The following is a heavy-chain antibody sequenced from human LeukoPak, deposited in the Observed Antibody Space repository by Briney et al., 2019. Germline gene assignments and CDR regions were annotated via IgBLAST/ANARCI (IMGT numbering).Heavy chain of an antibody. CDR2: ISSSSSYI. CDR3: ARDAKAVVIIGY. D-gene: IGHD2-21*01. Sequence: GGSLRLSCAASGFTFSSYSMNWVRQAPGKGLEWVSSISSSSSYIYYADSVKGRFTISRDNAKNSLYLQMNSLRAEDTAVYYCARDAKAVVIIGYWGQGTLVTVSS. V-gene: IGHV3-21*01. J-gene: IGHJ4*02. CDR1: GFTFSSYS.